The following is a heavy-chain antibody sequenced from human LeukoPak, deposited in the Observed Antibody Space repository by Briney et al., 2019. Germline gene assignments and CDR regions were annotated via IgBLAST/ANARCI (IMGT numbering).Heavy chain of an antibody. Sequence: SETLSLTCTVSGGSISSGSYYWRWIRQPAGKGLEWIGRIYTSGSTNYNPSLKSRVTISVDTSKNQFSLKLSSVTAADTAVYYCARVEALEYCSGGSCYSYHDAFDIWGQGTMVTVSS. J-gene: IGHJ3*02. D-gene: IGHD2-15*01. V-gene: IGHV4-61*02. CDR2: IYTSGST. CDR3: ARVEALEYCSGGSCYSYHDAFDI. CDR1: GGSISSGSYY.